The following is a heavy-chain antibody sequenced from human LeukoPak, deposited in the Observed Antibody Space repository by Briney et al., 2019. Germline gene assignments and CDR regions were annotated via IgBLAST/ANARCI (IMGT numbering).Heavy chain of an antibody. J-gene: IGHJ4*02. CDR1: GGSFSGYY. Sequence: SETLSLTCAVYGGSFSGYYWSWIRQPPGKGLEWIGEINHSGSTNYNPSLKSRVTISVDTSKNQFSLKLSSVTAADTAVYYCARGPWGWRFGFDYRGQGTLVTVSS. V-gene: IGHV4-34*01. D-gene: IGHD3-10*01. CDR3: ARGPWGWRFGFDY. CDR2: INHSGST.